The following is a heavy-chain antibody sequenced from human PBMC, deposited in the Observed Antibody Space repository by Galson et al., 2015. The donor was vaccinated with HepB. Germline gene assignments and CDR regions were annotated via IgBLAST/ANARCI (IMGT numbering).Heavy chain of an antibody. CDR3: ARRISLVRGIITKPDYYYGMDV. CDR2: INPDGSEK. D-gene: IGHD3-10*01. Sequence: SLRLSCAASEFTFSSYWMNWVRQAPGKGLEWVANINPDGSEKYYVASLKGRFTLPRDNAKNSLYLQMDSLRAEDTAVYYCARRISLVRGIITKPDYYYGMDVWGQGTTVTVA. J-gene: IGHJ6*02. CDR1: EFTFSSYW. V-gene: IGHV3-7*03.